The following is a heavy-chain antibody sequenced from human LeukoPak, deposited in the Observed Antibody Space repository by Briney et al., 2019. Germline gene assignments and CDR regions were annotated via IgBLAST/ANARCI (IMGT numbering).Heavy chain of an antibody. CDR2: ISGSGSST. D-gene: IGHD4-23*01. V-gene: IGHV3-23*01. Sequence: PGGSLRLSCAASGFTFSSYAMSWVRQAPGKGLEWVSAISGSGSSTYYVDSVKGRFTVSRDNSKNTLYLQMNGLRVEDTAVYYCVKAGLNADIILNSWGQGTLVTVSS. J-gene: IGHJ4*02. CDR1: GFTFSSYA. CDR3: VKAGLNADIILNS.